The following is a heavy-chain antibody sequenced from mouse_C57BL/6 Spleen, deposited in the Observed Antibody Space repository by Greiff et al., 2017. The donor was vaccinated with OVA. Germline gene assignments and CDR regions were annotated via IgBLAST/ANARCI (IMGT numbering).Heavy chain of an antibody. Sequence: QVQLKESGPGLVAPSQSLSITCTVSGFALTSYGVHWVRQPPGKGLEWLVVIWSDGSTTYNSALNSRLSISKDKSKRQVFLKMNSLRTDDTAMYYYAREYKDYGYWYFDVWGTGTTVTVSS. CDR1: GFALTSYG. CDR3: AREYKDYGYWYFDV. CDR2: IWSDGST. J-gene: IGHJ1*03. V-gene: IGHV2-6*03. D-gene: IGHD2-4*01.